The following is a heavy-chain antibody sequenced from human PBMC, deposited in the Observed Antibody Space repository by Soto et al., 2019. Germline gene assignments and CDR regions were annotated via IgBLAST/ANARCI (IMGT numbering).Heavy chain of an antibody. CDR3: ARWIAAGGAQN. Sequence: PGESLKISCKGSGYTFTNYWIGWVRQMPGKGLEWMAIIYPADSDTRYSPSFQGQVTVSADKSISTGYLQWSSLKASDTAMYYCARWIAAGGAQNWGQGTLVTVSS. V-gene: IGHV5-51*01. CDR1: GYTFTNYW. CDR2: IYPADSDT. D-gene: IGHD6-13*01. J-gene: IGHJ4*02.